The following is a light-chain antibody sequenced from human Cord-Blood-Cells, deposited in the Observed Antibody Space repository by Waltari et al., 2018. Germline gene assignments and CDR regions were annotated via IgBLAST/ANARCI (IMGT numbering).Light chain of an antibody. CDR3: AAWDDSLSGVV. V-gene: IGLV1-47*01. CDR1: SSNIGSNY. J-gene: IGLJ2*01. CDR2: RNN. Sequence: QSVLTQPPSASGTPGQRVTIPCSGSSSNIGSNYVYWYQQLPGTAPKLLIYRNNQRPSGVPDRFSGSKSGTSASLAISGLRSEDEADYYCAAWDDSLSGVVFGEGTKLTVL.